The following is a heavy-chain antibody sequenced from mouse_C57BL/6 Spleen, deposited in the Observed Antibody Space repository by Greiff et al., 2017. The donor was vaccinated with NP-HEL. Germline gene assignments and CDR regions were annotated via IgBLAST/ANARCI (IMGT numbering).Heavy chain of an antibody. CDR1: GYTFTSYW. V-gene: IGHV1-53*01. Sequence: VKLQQPGTELVKPGASVKLSCKASGYTFTSYWMHWVKQRPGQGLEWIGNINPSNGGTNYNEKFKSKATLTVDKSSSTAYMQLSSLTSEDSAVYYCARCATVVATDFDYWGQGTTLTVSS. D-gene: IGHD1-1*01. CDR2: INPSNGGT. CDR3: ARCATVVATDFDY. J-gene: IGHJ2*01.